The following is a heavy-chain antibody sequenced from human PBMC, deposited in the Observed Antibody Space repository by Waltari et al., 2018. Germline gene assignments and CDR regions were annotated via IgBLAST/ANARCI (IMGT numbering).Heavy chain of an antibody. Sequence: QVQLVQSGAEVKKPGSSVTVPCQAAGGTFSTYAFSWVRQAPGEGRGWMGRIIPIFGTANYAQKFQGRVTITADESTSTAYMELSSLRSEDTAVYYCARDRGGSGYSYGWAVYYFDYWGQGTLVTVSS. D-gene: IGHD5-18*01. CDR2: IIPIFGTA. CDR3: ARDRGGSGYSYGWAVYYFDY. CDR1: GGTFSTYA. J-gene: IGHJ4*02. V-gene: IGHV1-69*15.